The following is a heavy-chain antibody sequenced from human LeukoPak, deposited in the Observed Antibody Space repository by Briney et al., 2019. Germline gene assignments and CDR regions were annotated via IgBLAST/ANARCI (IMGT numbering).Heavy chain of an antibody. CDR3: ARATVGDYSGVDY. D-gene: IGHD4-17*01. CDR1: GFTFSSYA. Sequence: GGSLRLSCAASGFTFSSYAMSWVRQAPGKGLEWVSVIYSGGSTYYADSVKGRFTISRDNSKNTLYLQMNSLRAEDTAVYYCARATVGDYSGVDYWGQGTLVTVSS. CDR2: IYSGGST. J-gene: IGHJ4*02. V-gene: IGHV3-66*01.